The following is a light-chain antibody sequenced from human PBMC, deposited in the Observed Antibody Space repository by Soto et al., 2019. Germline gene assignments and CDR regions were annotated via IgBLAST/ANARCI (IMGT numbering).Light chain of an antibody. V-gene: IGLV3-1*01. CDR3: QAWDSSTLV. CDR1: KLGDKY. CDR2: QDT. J-gene: IGLJ2*01. Sequence: SYELTQPPSVSVSPGQTASITCSGDKLGDKYVCWYQQKPGQSPVLVIYQDTKRPSGIPERFSGSNSGNTGTLTISGTQAMDEADYYCQAWDSSTLVFGGGTQLTVL.